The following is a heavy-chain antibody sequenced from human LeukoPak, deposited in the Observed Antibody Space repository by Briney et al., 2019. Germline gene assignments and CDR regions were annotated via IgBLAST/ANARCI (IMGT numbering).Heavy chain of an antibody. Sequence: GGSLRLSCAASGFTFSSYSMNWVRRAPGKGLEWVSSISSSSSYIYYADSVKGRFTISRDNAKNSLYLQMNSLRAEDTAVYYCARVLGYCSGGSCYPPWFDPWGQGTLVTVSS. J-gene: IGHJ5*02. CDR2: ISSSSSYI. CDR3: ARVLGYCSGGSCYPPWFDP. V-gene: IGHV3-21*01. D-gene: IGHD2-15*01. CDR1: GFTFSSYS.